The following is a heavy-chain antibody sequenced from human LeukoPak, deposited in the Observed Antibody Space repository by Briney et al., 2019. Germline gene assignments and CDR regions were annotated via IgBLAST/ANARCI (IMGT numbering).Heavy chain of an antibody. Sequence: GGSLRLSCAASGFTVSSNYMSWVRQAPGKGLEWVSVIYGGGTTYYADSVKGRFTISRDNSKNTLYLQMNSLRADDTAVYYCATRYYYGSGSFLPSDYYYYMDVWGKGTTVTVSS. CDR3: ATRYYYGSGSFLPSDYYYYMDV. J-gene: IGHJ6*03. V-gene: IGHV3-53*01. CDR1: GFTVSSNY. D-gene: IGHD3-10*01. CDR2: IYGGGTT.